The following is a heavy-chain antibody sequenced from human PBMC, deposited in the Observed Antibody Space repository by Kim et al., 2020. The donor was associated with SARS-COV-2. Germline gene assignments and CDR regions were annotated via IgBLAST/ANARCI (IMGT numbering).Heavy chain of an antibody. CDR3: ARDEWVRERRTDY. CDR2: INQSGST. D-gene: IGHD3-10*01. J-gene: IGHJ4*02. Sequence: SETLSLTCAVYGGSFNAYYWSWVRQSPRKGLEWIGEINQSGSTDYNASLKGRVSISADTSKNQLSLKLRSVTAADTAAYYCARDEWVRERRTDYWGQGTL. V-gene: IGHV4-34*01. CDR1: GGSFNAYY.